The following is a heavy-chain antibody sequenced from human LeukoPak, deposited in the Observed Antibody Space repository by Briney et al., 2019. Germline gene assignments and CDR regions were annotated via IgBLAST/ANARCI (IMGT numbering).Heavy chain of an antibody. J-gene: IGHJ6*03. CDR3: ASGAAAGSYYYYMDV. CDR2: INPNSGGT. D-gene: IGHD6-13*01. V-gene: IGHV1-2*04. Sequence: GASVKVSCKASGYTFTGSYMHWVRQAPRQGREWMGWINPNSGGTNYTQKLQGWGTITTDTSISTAYMELSRLRSDDTAVYYCASGAAAGSYYYYMDVWGKGTTVTVPS. CDR1: GYTFTGSY.